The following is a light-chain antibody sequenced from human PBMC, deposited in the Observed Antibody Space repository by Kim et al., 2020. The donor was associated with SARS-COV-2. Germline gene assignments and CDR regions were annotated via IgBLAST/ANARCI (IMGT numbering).Light chain of an antibody. Sequence: DIQMTQSPSALSAYVGDRVTITCRASETVGTWLAWYQQKPGKAPKLLIYKASTLESGVPSRFSGSGSGTEFTLTISSLQPDDLATYYCQQSNSYSTLGQGTKLEI. CDR1: ETVGTW. CDR2: KAS. J-gene: IGKJ2*01. CDR3: QQSNSYST. V-gene: IGKV1-5*03.